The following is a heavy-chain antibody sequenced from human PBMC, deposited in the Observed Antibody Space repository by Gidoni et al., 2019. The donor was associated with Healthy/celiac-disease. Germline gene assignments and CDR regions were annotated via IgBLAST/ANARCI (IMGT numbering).Heavy chain of an antibody. CDR3: AGWSIFGVVSVHYYYGMDV. D-gene: IGHD3-3*01. V-gene: IGHV1-69*01. Sequence: QVQLVQSGAEVKKPGSSVKVSCKASGGTFSSYAISWVRQAPGQGLEWMGGIIPIFGTANYAQKFQGRVTITADESTSTAYMELSSLRSEDTAVYYCAGWSIFGVVSVHYYYGMDVWGQGTTVTVSS. J-gene: IGHJ6*02. CDR2: IIPIFGTA. CDR1: GGTFSSYA.